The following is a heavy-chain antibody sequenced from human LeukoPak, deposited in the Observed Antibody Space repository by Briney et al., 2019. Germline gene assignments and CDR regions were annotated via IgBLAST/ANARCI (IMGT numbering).Heavy chain of an antibody. D-gene: IGHD6-6*01. Sequence: PGGSLRLSCAASGFTFSSYAMSWVRQAPGKGLEWVSAISGSGGSTYYADSVKGRFTISRDNSKNTLYLQMNSLRAEDTAVYYCAKDRQSIAARRVAFDIWGQGTMVTVSS. V-gene: IGHV3-23*01. CDR2: ISGSGGST. J-gene: IGHJ3*02. CDR3: AKDRQSIAARRVAFDI. CDR1: GFTFSSYA.